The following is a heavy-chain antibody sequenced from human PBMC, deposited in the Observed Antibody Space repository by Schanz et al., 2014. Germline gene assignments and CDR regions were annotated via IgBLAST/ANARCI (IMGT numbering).Heavy chain of an antibody. V-gene: IGHV3-11*06. CDR2: ISSSSSDT. Sequence: ESGGGLVKPGGSLRLSCAASGFTFSDYYMSWIRQAPGKGLEWVSYISSSSSDTNYADSVKGRFTISRDNAKNALYLQMNSLRAEDTAVYYCARDSPYCSSISCHFDYWGQGTLVTVSS. D-gene: IGHD2-2*01. J-gene: IGHJ4*02. CDR1: GFTFSDYY. CDR3: ARDSPYCSSISCHFDY.